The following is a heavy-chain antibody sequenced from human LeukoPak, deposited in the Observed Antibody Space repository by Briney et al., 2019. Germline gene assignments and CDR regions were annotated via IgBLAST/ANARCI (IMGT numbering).Heavy chain of an antibody. J-gene: IGHJ4*02. V-gene: IGHV3-21*01. Sequence: PGGSLRLSCAASGFTFSSYSMNWVRQAPGKGLEWVSSISSSSSYTYYADSVKGRFTISRDNAKNSLYLQMNSLRAEDTAVYYCASKAGGEVYWGQGTLVTVSS. CDR3: ASKAGGEVY. CDR1: GFTFSSYS. CDR2: ISSSSSYT. D-gene: IGHD1-26*01.